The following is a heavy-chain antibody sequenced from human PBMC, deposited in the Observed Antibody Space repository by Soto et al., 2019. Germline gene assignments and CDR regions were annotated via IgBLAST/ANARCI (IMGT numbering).Heavy chain of an antibody. V-gene: IGHV1-24*01. J-gene: IGHJ4*02. D-gene: IGHD2-15*01. CDR3: ATDPYESRGGVVRDF. CDR2: FDPEDGET. Sequence: QVVLVQSGAEVKKPGASVKVSCKMSGNTLREMSIHWVRQAPGKGLEWLGAFDPEDGETIYSQSFQDRISLTEDTSTETAYLEMNSLRSEDTATYFCATDPYESRGGVVRDFWGQGTLVTVSS. CDR1: GNTLREMS.